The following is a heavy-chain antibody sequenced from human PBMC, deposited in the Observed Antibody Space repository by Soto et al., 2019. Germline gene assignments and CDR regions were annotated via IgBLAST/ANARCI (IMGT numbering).Heavy chain of an antibody. Sequence: QVQLVQSGAEEKKPGASVKVSCKASGYTFTSYAMNWVRQAPGQRLEWMGWINAGNGNTKYSQKLQGRVTITRDTSASTAYVALSSLRSEDTAVYDCARSIVVVTALEYWGKGTLVTVSS. D-gene: IGHD2-21*02. CDR1: GYTFTSYA. J-gene: IGHJ4*02. CDR3: ARSIVVVTALEY. V-gene: IGHV1-3*05. CDR2: INAGNGNT.